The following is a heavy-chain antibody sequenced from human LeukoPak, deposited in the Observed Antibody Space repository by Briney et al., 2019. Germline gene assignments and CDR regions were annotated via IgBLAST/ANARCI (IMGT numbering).Heavy chain of an antibody. D-gene: IGHD3-10*01. CDR2: INHSGST. V-gene: IGHV4-34*01. CDR1: GGSFSGYY. J-gene: IGHJ5*02. Sequence: SETLSLTCAVYGGSFSGYYWSWIRQPPGKGLEWIGEINHSGSTNYNPSLKSRGTISVDTSKNQFSLKLSSVTAADTAVYYCARLWFGELQWFDPWGQGTLVTVSS. CDR3: ARLWFGELQWFDP.